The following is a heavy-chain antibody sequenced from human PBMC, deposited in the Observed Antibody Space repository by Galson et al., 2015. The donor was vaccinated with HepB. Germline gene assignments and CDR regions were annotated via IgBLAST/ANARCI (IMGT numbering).Heavy chain of an antibody. Sequence: SLRLSCAASGFTFSSYAMSWVRQAPGKGLEWVSAISGSGGSTYYADSVKGRFTISRDNSKNTLYLQMNSLRAEDTAVYYCANLPDDCSSTSCPDYWGQGTLVTVSS. CDR1: GFTFSSYA. D-gene: IGHD2-2*01. J-gene: IGHJ4*02. CDR3: ANLPDDCSSTSCPDY. V-gene: IGHV3-23*01. CDR2: ISGSGGST.